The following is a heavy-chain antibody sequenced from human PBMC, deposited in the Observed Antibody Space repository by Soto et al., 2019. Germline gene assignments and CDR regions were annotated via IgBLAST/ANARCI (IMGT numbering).Heavy chain of an antibody. V-gene: IGHV1-8*01. CDR2: MNPNSGNT. Sequence: QVQLVQSGAEVKKPGASVKVSCKASGYTFTSYDINWVRQATGQGLEWMGWMNPNSGNTGYAQKFQGRVTMTRNTSISTAYMELSSLRSEDTAVYYCALTWEGYCSGGSCFRSWGQGTLVTVSS. J-gene: IGHJ4*02. D-gene: IGHD2-15*01. CDR3: ALTWEGYCSGGSCFRS. CDR1: GYTFTSYD.